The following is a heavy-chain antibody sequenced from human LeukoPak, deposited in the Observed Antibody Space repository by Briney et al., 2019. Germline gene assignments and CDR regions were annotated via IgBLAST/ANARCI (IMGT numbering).Heavy chain of an antibody. CDR1: GYTLTELS. Sequence: ASVKVSCKVSGYTLTELSMHWVRQAPGKGLEWMGGFDPEDGETIYAQKFQGRVTMTEDTSTDTAYMELSSLRSEDTAVYYCATDEVMVRGVRFPLFEYWGQGTLVTVSS. V-gene: IGHV1-24*01. D-gene: IGHD3-10*01. CDR3: ATDEVMVRGVRFPLFEY. CDR2: FDPEDGET. J-gene: IGHJ4*02.